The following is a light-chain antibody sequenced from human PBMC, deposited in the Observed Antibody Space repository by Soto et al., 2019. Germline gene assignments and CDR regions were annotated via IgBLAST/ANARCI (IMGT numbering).Light chain of an antibody. V-gene: IGKV1-5*01. CDR1: QSISSW. CDR3: QQYHSYYPWT. CDR2: DAS. J-gene: IGKJ1*01. Sequence: IKMTQSPSTLSASVGDRLTITFRASQSISSWLAWYQQKPGKPPKLLIYDASSLESGVPSRFSGSGSGTDFSLTITSLQPDDSATYYCQQYHSYYPWTFGQGTKVDI.